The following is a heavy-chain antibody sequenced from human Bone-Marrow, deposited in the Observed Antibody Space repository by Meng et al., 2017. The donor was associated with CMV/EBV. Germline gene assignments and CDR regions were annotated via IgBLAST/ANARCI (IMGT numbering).Heavy chain of an antibody. V-gene: IGHV2-5*01. CDR3: AHSRQYYDYVWGNYRKIFDS. Sequence: TSGAGVGWSRQPPGRALEWLALIYWNDDKNYSPSLNSRLTITKDTSRNQVVLTMTNVDPADTATYYCAHSRQYYDYVWGNYRKIFDSWGLGALVTVSS. D-gene: IGHD3-16*02. CDR2: IYWNDDK. CDR1: TSGAG. J-gene: IGHJ4*02.